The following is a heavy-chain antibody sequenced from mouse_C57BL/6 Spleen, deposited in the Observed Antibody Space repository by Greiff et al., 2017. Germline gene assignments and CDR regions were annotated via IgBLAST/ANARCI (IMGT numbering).Heavy chain of an antibody. V-gene: IGHV5-4*03. CDR1: GFTFSSYA. D-gene: IGHD2-13*01. CDR3: ARGGDYVDY. J-gene: IGHJ2*01. Sequence: EVTLMESGGGLVKPGGSLKLSCAASGFTFSSYAMSWVRQTPDKRLDWVATISDGGSYTYYPANVQGRFTLFRDNAKNNLYPQMSHLKSEDTAMYYCARGGDYVDYWGQGTTLTVSS. CDR2: ISDGGSYT.